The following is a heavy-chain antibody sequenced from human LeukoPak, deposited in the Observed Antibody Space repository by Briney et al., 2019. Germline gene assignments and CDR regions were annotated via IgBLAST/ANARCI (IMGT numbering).Heavy chain of an antibody. V-gene: IGHV3-21*01. CDR1: GFTFRSYS. Sequence: GGSLRLSCAASGFTFRSYSMNWVRQAPGKGLEGVSSISSSSSYIYYADSVKGRFTISRNNAKNSLYLPINSLRAEDTAVYYCASARFMIENPNDAFDIWGQGSMVTVSS. CDR2: ISSSSSYI. CDR3: ASARFMIENPNDAFDI. J-gene: IGHJ3*02. D-gene: IGHD3-22*01.